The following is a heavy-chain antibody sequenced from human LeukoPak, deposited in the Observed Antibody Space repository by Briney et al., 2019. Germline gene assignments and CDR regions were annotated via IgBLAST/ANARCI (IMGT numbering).Heavy chain of an antibody. J-gene: IGHJ4*02. V-gene: IGHV1-24*01. CDR2: FDPEDGGT. CDR3: ATAVGSTGSIAFRPGFYLDY. D-gene: IGHD6-6*01. Sequence: ASVEVSCKVSGYTLTELSMHWVRQAPGKGLEWMGGFDPEDGGTIYAQKFQGRVTLTEDTSTDTAYMELSSLTSEDTAVYYCATAVGSTGSIAFRPGFYLDYWGQGTLVTVSS. CDR1: GYTLTELS.